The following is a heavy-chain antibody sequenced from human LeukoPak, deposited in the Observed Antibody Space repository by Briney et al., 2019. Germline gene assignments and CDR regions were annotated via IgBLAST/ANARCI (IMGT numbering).Heavy chain of an antibody. D-gene: IGHD2-15*01. Sequence: ASVKVSCKASGYTFTSYAISWGRQAPGQGREWMGWISGHNVDTNYAQRLQGRVTITTDTSPSRAYMELRRLRSDDTAVYYCARAGYCSGGSCYPYYYYYYMDVWGKGTTVTVSS. J-gene: IGHJ6*03. CDR1: GYTFTSYA. CDR3: ARAGYCSGGSCYPYYYYYYMDV. CDR2: ISGHNVDT. V-gene: IGHV1-18*01.